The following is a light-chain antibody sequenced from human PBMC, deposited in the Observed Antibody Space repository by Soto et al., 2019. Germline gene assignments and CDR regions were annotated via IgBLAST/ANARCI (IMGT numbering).Light chain of an antibody. CDR1: QSVSSSY. V-gene: IGKV3-20*01. CDR2: GAS. CDR3: QQDGSSPRA. Sequence: ELVLTQSPGTLSLSPGERATLSCRASQSVSSSYLAWYQQKPGQAPRLLIYGASSRATGIPDRFSGSGSGTDFTLTISRLEPEDFAVYYCQQDGSSPRAFGGGTKVDNK. J-gene: IGKJ4*01.